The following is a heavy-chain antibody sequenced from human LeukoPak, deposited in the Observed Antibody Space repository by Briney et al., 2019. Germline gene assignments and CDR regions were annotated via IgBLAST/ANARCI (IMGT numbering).Heavy chain of an antibody. Sequence: GGSLRLSCAASGFTFSYYWIHWVRHAPGKGLVWGAHIGRGERDTTYADSVKARFTIPRDNAKNTVYLQMMSLRAEDTAVYYCARDPIAVAGTRFFDHWGQGTLVSVSS. V-gene: IGHV3-74*01. J-gene: IGHJ4*02. CDR1: GFTFSYYW. CDR3: ARDPIAVAGTRFFDH. CDR2: IGRGERDT. D-gene: IGHD6-19*01.